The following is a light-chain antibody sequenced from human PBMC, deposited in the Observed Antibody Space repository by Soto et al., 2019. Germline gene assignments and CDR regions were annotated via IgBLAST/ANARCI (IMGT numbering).Light chain of an antibody. V-gene: IGKV3-15*01. J-gene: IGKJ1*01. CDR3: QQYNNWPPWT. CDR2: GAS. CDR1: QSVSSN. Sequence: EIVMTQSAATLSGSPGERATLSCRASQSVSSNLAWYQQKPGQAPRLLIYGASTRATGIPARFSGSGSGTEFTLTISSLQSEDFAVYYCQQYNNWPPWTFGQGTKVDIK.